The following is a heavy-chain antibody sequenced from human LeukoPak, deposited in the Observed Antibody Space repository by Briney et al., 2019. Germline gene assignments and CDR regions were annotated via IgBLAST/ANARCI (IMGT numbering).Heavy chain of an antibody. CDR1: GYTFTSYY. CDR3: ARDQGYDSSGYYYYQSDY. J-gene: IGHJ4*02. D-gene: IGHD3-22*01. Sequence: ASVKVSCKASGYTFTSYYLQWVRQAPGQGLEWMGIINPSGGNTSYAQKFQGRVTMTRDMSTSTVYMELSSLRSEDTAVYYCARDQGYDSSGYYYYQSDYWGQGTLVTVSS. CDR2: INPSGGNT. V-gene: IGHV1-46*01.